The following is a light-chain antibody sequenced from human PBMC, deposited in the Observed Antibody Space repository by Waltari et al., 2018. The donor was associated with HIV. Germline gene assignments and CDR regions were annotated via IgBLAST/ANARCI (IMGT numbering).Light chain of an antibody. CDR2: EVN. CDR3: SLYTGTTNVL. Sequence: QSALTQPPSVSGSPGQSVSISCTGSSSDVGSYNSVSWYQQPPGTAPKIIIYEVNNRPSGVPDRFSGSQSGNTASLTISVLQAEDEADDYCSLYTGTTNVLFGGGTKLTVL. J-gene: IGLJ2*01. CDR1: SSDVGSYNS. V-gene: IGLV2-18*01.